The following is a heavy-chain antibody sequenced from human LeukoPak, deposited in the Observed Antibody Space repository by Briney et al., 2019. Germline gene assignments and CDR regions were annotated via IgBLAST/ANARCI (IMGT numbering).Heavy chain of an antibody. CDR1: GGSISSYY. D-gene: IGHD3-22*01. CDR3: ARHVTYYYDSSGYPDTYYYMDV. V-gene: IGHV4-4*09. Sequence: SGTLSLTCTVSGGSISSYYWSWIRQPPGKGLEWIGYIYTSGSTNYNPSLKSRVTISVDTSKNQFSLKLSSMTAADTAVYYCARHVTYYYDSSGYPDTYYYMDVWGKGTTVTVSS. J-gene: IGHJ6*03. CDR2: IYTSGST.